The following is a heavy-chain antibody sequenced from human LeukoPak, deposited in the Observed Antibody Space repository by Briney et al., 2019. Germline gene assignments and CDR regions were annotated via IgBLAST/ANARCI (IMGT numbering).Heavy chain of an antibody. D-gene: IGHD4-17*01. J-gene: IGHJ4*02. V-gene: IGHV1-2*02. Sequence: ASVKVSCKASGYTFTGYYMHWVRQAPGQGLEWMGWINPNSGGTNYAQKFQGRVTMTRDTSISTACMELSRLRSDDTAVYYCARSYGDYPLFDYWGQGTLVTASS. CDR2: INPNSGGT. CDR3: ARSYGDYPLFDY. CDR1: GYTFTGYY.